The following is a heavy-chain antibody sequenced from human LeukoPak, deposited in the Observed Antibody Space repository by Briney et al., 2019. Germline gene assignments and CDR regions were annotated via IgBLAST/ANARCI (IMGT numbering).Heavy chain of an antibody. CDR3: AGGERRVADP. D-gene: IGHD2-15*01. CDR2: ISSSSSYI. Sequence: GGSLRLSCAASGFTFSSYSMNWVRQAPGKGLEWVSSISSSSSYIYYADSVKGRFTISRDNAKNSLYLQMNSLRAEDTAVYYCAGGERRVADPGGQGTLVTVSS. CDR1: GFTFSSYS. J-gene: IGHJ5*02. V-gene: IGHV3-21*01.